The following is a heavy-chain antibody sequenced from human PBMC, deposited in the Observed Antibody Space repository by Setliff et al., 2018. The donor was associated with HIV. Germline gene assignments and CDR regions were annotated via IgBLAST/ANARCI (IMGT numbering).Heavy chain of an antibody. CDR1: GGSISSNNYY. CDR3: ARLAASIAARRRFGY. Sequence: PSETLSLTCTVSGGSISSNNYYWGWIRQPPGKGLEWIGSINYSGSTYQNPSLKSRVTISVDTSKNQYSLKLSSVTAADTAVYYCARLAASIAARRRFGYWGQGTLVTVSS. D-gene: IGHD6-6*01. CDR2: INYSGST. J-gene: IGHJ4*02. V-gene: IGHV4-39*01.